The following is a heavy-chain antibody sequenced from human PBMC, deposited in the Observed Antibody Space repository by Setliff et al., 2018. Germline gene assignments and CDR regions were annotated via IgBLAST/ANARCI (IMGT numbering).Heavy chain of an antibody. CDR1: GFTFSNCW. CDR2: ITNDGSST. J-gene: IGHJ4*02. Sequence: PGGSLRLSCAASGFTFSNCWMQWVRQAPGKGPVWVSRITNDGSSTIYADSVKGRFTISRDNAKNTLYLQMNSLRAEDTAVYYCAKDYRGAHSTNWYAPYYWGQGTLVTVSS. V-gene: IGHV3-74*01. D-gene: IGHD6-13*01. CDR3: AKDYRGAHSTNWYAPYY.